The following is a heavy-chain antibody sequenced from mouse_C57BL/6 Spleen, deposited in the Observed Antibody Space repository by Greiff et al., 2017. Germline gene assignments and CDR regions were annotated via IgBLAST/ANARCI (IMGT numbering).Heavy chain of an antibody. V-gene: IGHV1-42*01. D-gene: IGHD4-1*01. CDR2: INPSTGGT. CDR1: GYSFTGYY. CDR3: ASPWAWFAY. Sequence: EVKLMESGPELVKPGASVKISCKASGYSFTGYYMNWVKQSPEKSLEWIGEINPSTGGTTYNQKFKAKATLTVDKSSSAAYMQLKSLTSEDSAVYYCASPWAWFAYWGQGTLVTVSA. J-gene: IGHJ3*01.